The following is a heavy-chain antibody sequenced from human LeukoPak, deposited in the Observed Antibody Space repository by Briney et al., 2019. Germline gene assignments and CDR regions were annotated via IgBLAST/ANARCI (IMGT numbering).Heavy chain of an antibody. CDR3: ARTYGDYVGRFDY. CDR1: GGSISSSSHY. J-gene: IGHJ4*02. V-gene: IGHV4-39*01. D-gene: IGHD4-17*01. CDR2: IYYSGST. Sequence: SETLSLTCTVSGGSISSSSHYWGWIRQPPGKGLEWIGSIYYSGSTYYNPPLKSRVTISVDTSKNQFSLKLSSVTAADTAVYYCARTYGDYVGRFDYWGQGTLVTVSS.